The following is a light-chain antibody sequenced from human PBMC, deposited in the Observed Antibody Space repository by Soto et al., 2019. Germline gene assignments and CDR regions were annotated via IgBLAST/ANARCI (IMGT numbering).Light chain of an antibody. CDR3: QQYGNLPLT. CDR2: RVS. CDR1: QTITT. Sequence: EIVMTQSPGTLSLSPGERATLSCRASQTITTLAWYQRKPGQAPRLLIYRVSSRATGVPDRFSGSGSGTDYTLTISRLEPEDFAVYYCQQYGNLPLTFGGGTMVDIK. V-gene: IGKV3-20*01. J-gene: IGKJ4*01.